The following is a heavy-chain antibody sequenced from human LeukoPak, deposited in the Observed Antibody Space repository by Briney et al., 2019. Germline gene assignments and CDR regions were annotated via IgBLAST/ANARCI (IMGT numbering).Heavy chain of an antibody. CDR1: GFTISPYY. Sequence: PGGSLRLSCIASGFTISPYYMGWARQAPGKGPERVANIDKDAIEKYYVDSVKGRCTISRDNAKNSLYLEVNSLGVEDTAVYYCARGGLSYGFDVWGQGTVVTVSS. D-gene: IGHD3-16*02. V-gene: IGHV3-7*01. J-gene: IGHJ3*01. CDR2: IDKDAIEK. CDR3: ARGGLSYGFDV.